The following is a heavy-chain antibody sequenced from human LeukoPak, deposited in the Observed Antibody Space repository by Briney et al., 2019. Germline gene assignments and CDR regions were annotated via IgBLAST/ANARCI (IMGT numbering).Heavy chain of an antibody. D-gene: IGHD1-26*01. V-gene: IGHV3-23*01. CDR1: GFTFSGYA. CDR2: ISGSGSR. Sequence: PGGSPRLSCAASGFTFSGYAMSCVCHAPGKGLEWVSAISGSGSRYYAKSVKGRFTISRDNSKNTLYLQMNSLKAEDTAVYYCAKGLPWELPFDYWGQGTLVTVS. J-gene: IGHJ4*02. CDR3: AKGLPWELPFDY.